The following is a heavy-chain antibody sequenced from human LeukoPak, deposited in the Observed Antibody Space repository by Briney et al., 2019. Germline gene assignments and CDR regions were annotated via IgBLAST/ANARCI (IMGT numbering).Heavy chain of an antibody. Sequence: PSETLSLTCTVSGGSISSGGYYWSWIRQHPGKGLEWIGYIYYSGSTYYNPSLKSRVTISVDTSKNQFSLKLSSVTAADTAVYYCALYCSSTSCRRGASDYWGQGTLVTVSS. CDR1: GGSISSGGYY. V-gene: IGHV4-31*03. D-gene: IGHD2-2*01. CDR3: ALYCSSTSCRRGASDY. J-gene: IGHJ4*02. CDR2: IYYSGST.